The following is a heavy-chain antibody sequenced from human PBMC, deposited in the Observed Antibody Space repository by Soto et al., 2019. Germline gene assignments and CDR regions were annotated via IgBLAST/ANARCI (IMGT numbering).Heavy chain of an antibody. CDR3: ARDSSSRYYYDSSGSLVDY. CDR2: ISSSSSYI. Sequence: GRSLRLSCAASGFTFSSYSMNWVRQAPGKGLEWVSSISSSSSYIYYAGSVKGRFTISRDNAKNSLYLQMNSLRAEDTAVYYCARDSSSRYYYDSSGSLVDYWGQGTLVTVSS. J-gene: IGHJ4*02. D-gene: IGHD3-22*01. CDR1: GFTFSSYS. V-gene: IGHV3-21*01.